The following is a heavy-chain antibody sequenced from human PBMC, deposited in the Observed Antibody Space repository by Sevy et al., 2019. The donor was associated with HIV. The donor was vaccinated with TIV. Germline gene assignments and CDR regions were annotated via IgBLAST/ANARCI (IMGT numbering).Heavy chain of an antibody. CDR1: GFTFSSYE. V-gene: IGHV3-48*03. Sequence: GGSLRLSCAASGFTFSSYEMNWVRQAPGKGLEWVSYISNSGTSIYYSDSVKGRFTISRDNARNSLYLQMNSLRAEDTAVYYWARDLPPSATTVAHFDYWGQRTLVTVSS. CDR2: ISNSGTSI. CDR3: ARDLPPSATTVAHFDY. D-gene: IGHD4-17*01. J-gene: IGHJ4*02.